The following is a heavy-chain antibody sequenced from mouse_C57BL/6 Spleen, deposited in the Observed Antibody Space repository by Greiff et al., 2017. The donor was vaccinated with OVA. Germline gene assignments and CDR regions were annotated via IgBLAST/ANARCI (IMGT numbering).Heavy chain of an antibody. V-gene: IGHV6-6*01. CDR3: TRPSPYDCDRDGYFDV. D-gene: IGHD2-4*01. CDR2: IRNKANNHAT. Sequence: EVKVEESGGGLVQPGGSMKLSCAASGFTFSDAWMDWVRQSPEKGLEWVAEIRNKANNHATYYAESVKGRFTISRDDSKSSVYLQMNSLRAEDTGIYYCTRPSPYDCDRDGYFDVWGTGTTVTVSS. J-gene: IGHJ1*03. CDR1: GFTFSDAW.